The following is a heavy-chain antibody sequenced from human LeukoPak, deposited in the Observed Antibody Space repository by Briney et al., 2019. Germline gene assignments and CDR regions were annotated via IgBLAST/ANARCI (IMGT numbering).Heavy chain of an antibody. Sequence: GGSLRLSCTASGFTFGDYAMSWFRQAQGKGLEWVGFIRSKAYGGTTEYAASVKGRFTISRDDSKSIAYLQMNSLKTEDTAVYYCTYDFWSGSPAAVDYWGQGTLVTVSS. J-gene: IGHJ4*02. CDR2: IRSKAYGGTT. V-gene: IGHV3-49*03. CDR3: TYDFWSGSPAAVDY. CDR1: GFTFGDYA. D-gene: IGHD3-3*01.